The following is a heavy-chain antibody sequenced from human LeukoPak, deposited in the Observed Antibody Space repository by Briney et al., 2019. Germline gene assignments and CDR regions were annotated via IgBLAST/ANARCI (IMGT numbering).Heavy chain of an antibody. CDR2: ISSSGGNT. CDR3: AKDRSGSGYFDY. D-gene: IGHD3-10*01. V-gene: IGHV3-23*01. Sequence: GGSLRLSCASSGFTFSNYAMSWVRQPPGKGLEWGSAISSSGGNTYYTDSVKGRFTISRDSSKNTLYLQMNSLRAEDTAVYYCAKDRSGSGYFDYWGQGTLVTVSS. J-gene: IGHJ4*02. CDR1: GFTFSNYA.